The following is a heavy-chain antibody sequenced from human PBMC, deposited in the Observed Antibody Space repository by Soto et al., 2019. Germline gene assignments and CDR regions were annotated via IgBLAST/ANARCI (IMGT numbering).Heavy chain of an antibody. CDR2: IIPIFGTA. CDR1: GGTFSSYA. CDR3: AREGGNYYDSSEYYYYGMDV. J-gene: IGHJ6*02. D-gene: IGHD3-22*01. V-gene: IGHV1-69*01. Sequence: QVQLVQSGAEVKKPGSSVKVSCKASGGTFSSYAISWVRQAPGQGLEWMGGIIPIFGTANYAQKFQGRVTINAAEYTSTAYMELSSLSSEDTAVYYCAREGGNYYDSSEYYYYGMDVWVQGTTVTASS.